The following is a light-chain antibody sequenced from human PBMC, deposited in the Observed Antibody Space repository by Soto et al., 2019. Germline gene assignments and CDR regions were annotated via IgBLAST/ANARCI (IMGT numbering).Light chain of an antibody. V-gene: IGKV3-15*01. CDR1: QSVSSN. Sequence: EIVMTQSPATLSVSPGERATLSCRASQSVSSNLAWYQQKPGQAPRLLISAASTRAPGIPARFSGSGSGTEFTLTISSLQSEDFAVYSCHQYNNWWTFGQGTKVEIK. J-gene: IGKJ1*01. CDR2: AAS. CDR3: HQYNNWWT.